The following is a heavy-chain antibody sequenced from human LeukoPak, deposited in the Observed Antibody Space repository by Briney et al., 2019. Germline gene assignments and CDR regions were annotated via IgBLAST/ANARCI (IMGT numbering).Heavy chain of an antibody. CDR1: GFTFDDYG. CDR3: ARGGGFGDLFYIILGVGYYYGLDV. J-gene: IGHJ6*02. V-gene: IGHV3-20*01. CDR2: INWNGGRT. Sequence: GGSLRLSCAASGFTFDDYGISWVRQVPGKGLEWVSGINWNGGRTGYADSVKGRFTISRDNAKKSLYVQMNSLRAEDTALYHCARGGGFGDLFYIILGVGYYYGLDVWGQGTTVTVSS. D-gene: IGHD3-10*01.